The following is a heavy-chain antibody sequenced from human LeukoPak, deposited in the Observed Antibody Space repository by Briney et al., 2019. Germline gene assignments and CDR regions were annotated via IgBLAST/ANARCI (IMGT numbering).Heavy chain of an antibody. CDR1: GGSISSYY. J-gene: IGHJ4*02. V-gene: IGHV4-59*01. CDR3: ARGSPYSSIFDY. D-gene: IGHD6-13*01. CDR2: IYYSGST. Sequence: SETLSLTCTVSGGSISSYYWSWIRQPPGKGLEWIGYIYYSGSTNYNPSLKSRVTISVDTSKNQFSLKLSSLTAADTAMYYCARGSPYSSIFDYWGQGILVTVSS.